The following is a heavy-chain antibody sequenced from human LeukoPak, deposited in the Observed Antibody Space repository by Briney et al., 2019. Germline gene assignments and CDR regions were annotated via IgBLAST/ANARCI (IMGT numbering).Heavy chain of an antibody. V-gene: IGHV4-34*01. CDR1: GGSFSSYY. Sequence: SETLSLTCAVYGGSFSSYYWSWVRQPPGKGLEWIANLHYTGTSFSYPSLKSRVTISVDTSKNQFSLRLRSVTAADTAVYYCARLRAYGDYGPYYFDFWGQGTLLAVSS. D-gene: IGHD4-17*01. CDR3: ARLRAYGDYGPYYFDF. CDR2: LHYTGTS. J-gene: IGHJ4*02.